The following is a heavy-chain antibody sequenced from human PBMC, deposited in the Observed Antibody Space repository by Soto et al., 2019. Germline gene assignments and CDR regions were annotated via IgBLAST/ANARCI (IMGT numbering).Heavy chain of an antibody. J-gene: IGHJ4*02. CDR2: ISYDGTKT. CDR3: AKDRGARRQWLIYPFDY. D-gene: IGHD6-19*01. CDR1: GFTFSIYA. Sequence: QVQLVESGGGVVQPGRSLRVSCAASGFTFSIYAMHWVRQAPGTGLEWVAVISYDGTKTYYADSVKGRFTFSRDNSKNMVYLQMNCLRAEDTAVYYCAKDRGARRQWLIYPFDYWGQGTLVTVSP. V-gene: IGHV3-30*18.